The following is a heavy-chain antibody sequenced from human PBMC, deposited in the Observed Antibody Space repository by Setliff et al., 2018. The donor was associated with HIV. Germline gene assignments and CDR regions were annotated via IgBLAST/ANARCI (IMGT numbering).Heavy chain of an antibody. V-gene: IGHV4-59*11. CDR1: GGSINSHH. D-gene: IGHD2-8*01. CDR3: ARLSNGLPADY. CDR2: TYYTGST. J-gene: IGHJ4*02. Sequence: SETLSLTCTVSGGSINSHHWNWIRQPPGKELEWIGSTYYTGSTAYNPSLKSRVTISLDTSKTHFSLKLSSVTAADTAVYYCARLSNGLPADYWGQGTLVTVSS.